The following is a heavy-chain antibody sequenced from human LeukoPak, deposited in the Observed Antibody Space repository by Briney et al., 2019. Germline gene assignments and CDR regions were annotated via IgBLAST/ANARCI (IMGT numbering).Heavy chain of an antibody. CDR2: ISGSGGST. CDR3: AKDALRGYCSSTSCSPIDY. D-gene: IGHD2-2*03. Sequence: GGSLRLSCAASGFTFSSYAMSWVRQAPGKGLEWVSAISGSGGSTYYADSVKGRFTISRDNSKNTLYLQMNSLRAEDTAVYYCAKDALRGYCSSTSCSPIDYWGQGTLVTVSS. CDR1: GFTFSSYA. J-gene: IGHJ4*02. V-gene: IGHV3-23*01.